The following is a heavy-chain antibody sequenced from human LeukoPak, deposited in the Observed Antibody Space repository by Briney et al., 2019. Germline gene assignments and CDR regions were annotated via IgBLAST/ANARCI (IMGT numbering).Heavy chain of an antibody. Sequence: ASVKVSCKASGYTFAGYYVHWVRQAPGQGLEWMGWINPNSGGTYYTQNFQGRVTMTRDTSIITAYMELSRLKYDDTAVYYCATTLGGWEPLDFWGQGTLVTVSS. CDR2: INPNSGGT. J-gene: IGHJ4*02. V-gene: IGHV1-2*02. D-gene: IGHD6-19*01. CDR1: GYTFAGYY. CDR3: ATTLGGWEPLDF.